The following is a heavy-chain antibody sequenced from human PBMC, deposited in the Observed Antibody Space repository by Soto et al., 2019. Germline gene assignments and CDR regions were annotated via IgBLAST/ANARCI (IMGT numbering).Heavy chain of an antibody. Sequence: GGSLRLSCAASGFTFSSYGMHWVRQAPGKGLEWVAVISYDGSNKYYADSVKGRFTISRDNSKNMLYLQMNSLRAEDTAVYYCAKDDDKGYYDFWSGPYYYYGMDVWGQGTTVTVSS. CDR1: GFTFSSYG. J-gene: IGHJ6*02. CDR2: ISYDGSNK. V-gene: IGHV3-30*18. D-gene: IGHD3-3*01. CDR3: AKDDDKGYYDFWSGPYYYYGMDV.